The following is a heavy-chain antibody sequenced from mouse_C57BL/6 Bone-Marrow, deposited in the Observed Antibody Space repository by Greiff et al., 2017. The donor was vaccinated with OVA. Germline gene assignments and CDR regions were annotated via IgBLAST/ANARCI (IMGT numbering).Heavy chain of an antibody. D-gene: IGHD1-1*01. V-gene: IGHV1-82*01. Sequence: QVQLQQSGPELVKPGASVKISCKASGYAFSSSWMNWVKQRPGKGLEWIGRIYPGDGDTNYNGKFKGKATLTADKSSSTAYMQLSSLTSEDSAVYFCARRSFITTVVDYWGQGTTLTVSS. CDR3: ARRSFITTVVDY. CDR2: IYPGDGDT. CDR1: GYAFSSSW. J-gene: IGHJ2*01.